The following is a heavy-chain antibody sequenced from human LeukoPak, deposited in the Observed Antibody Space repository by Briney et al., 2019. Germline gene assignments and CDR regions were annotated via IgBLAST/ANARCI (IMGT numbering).Heavy chain of an antibody. CDR2: IDPNTGGT. Sequence: ASAKVSCKTSGYTFTNYYIHWVRQAPGQGLEWMGRIDPNTGGTKSAKNFQGRVTMTRDTSISTAYMALSGLRSDDTAVYYCASLYDIVGTTVDYWGQGTLVTVSS. J-gene: IGHJ4*02. V-gene: IGHV1-2*06. CDR3: ASLYDIVGTTVDY. CDR1: GYTFTNYY. D-gene: IGHD1-26*01.